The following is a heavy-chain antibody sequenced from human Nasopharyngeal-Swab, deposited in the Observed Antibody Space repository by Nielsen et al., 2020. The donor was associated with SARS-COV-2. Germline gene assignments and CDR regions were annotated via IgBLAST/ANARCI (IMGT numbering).Heavy chain of an antibody. CDR2: IIPILGIA. CDR3: ARAHMIVVPDAFDI. V-gene: IGHV1-69*10. D-gene: IGHD3-22*01. CDR1: GGTFSSYA. J-gene: IGHJ3*02. Sequence: LVKVSCKASGGTFSSYAISWVRQAPGQGLEWMGGIIPILGIANYAQKFQGRVTITADKSTSTAYMELSSLRSEDTAVYYCARAHMIVVPDAFDIWGQGTMVTVSS.